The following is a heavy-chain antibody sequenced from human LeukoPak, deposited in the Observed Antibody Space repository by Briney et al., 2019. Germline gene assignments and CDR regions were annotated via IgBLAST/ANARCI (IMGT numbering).Heavy chain of an antibody. V-gene: IGHV3-33*01. CDR3: PRIHSLYYFDSSGYGPFDI. CDR1: GFTFSSYG. J-gene: IGHJ3*02. CDR2: IWNDGSNK. Sequence: GGSLRLSCAASGFTFSSYGMHWVRQAPGKGLEWVAVIWNDGSNKYYADSVKGRFTISRDNSKNTLYLQMNSLRAEDTAVYYFPRIHSLYYFDSSGYGPFDIWGQGTMVTVSS. D-gene: IGHD3-22*01.